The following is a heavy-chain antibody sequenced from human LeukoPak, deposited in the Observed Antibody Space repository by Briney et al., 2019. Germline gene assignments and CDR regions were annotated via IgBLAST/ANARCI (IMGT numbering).Heavy chain of an antibody. D-gene: IGHD5-24*01. J-gene: IGHJ4*02. CDR1: GGSINSSSYY. CDR2: IFYSGNT. CDR3: ARHRSKWLQSSFDY. Sequence: ASETLSLTCTVSGGSINSSSYYWGWIRQPPGKGLEWIGSIFYSGNTYDNPSLKSRVTISVDTSKNQFSLKLNSVTAADTAVYYCARHRSKWLQSSFDYWGQGTLVTVSS. V-gene: IGHV4-39*01.